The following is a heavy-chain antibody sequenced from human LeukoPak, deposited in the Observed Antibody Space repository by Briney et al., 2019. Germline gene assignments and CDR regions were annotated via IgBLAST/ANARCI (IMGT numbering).Heavy chain of an antibody. Sequence: SETLSLTCTVSGGSISSYYWSWIRQPPGKGLEWIGYIYYSGSTNYNPSLKSRVTISVDTSKNQFSLKLSSVTAADTAVYYCARTADWFDPWGQGALVTVSS. D-gene: IGHD2-21*02. V-gene: IGHV4-59*08. CDR3: ARTADWFDP. CDR1: GGSISSYY. CDR2: IYYSGST. J-gene: IGHJ5*02.